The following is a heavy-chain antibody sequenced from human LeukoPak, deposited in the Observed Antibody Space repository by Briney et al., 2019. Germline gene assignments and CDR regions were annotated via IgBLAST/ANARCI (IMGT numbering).Heavy chain of an antibody. J-gene: IGHJ4*02. CDR3: AYSSGWYEAFDY. Sequence: VASVKVSCKASGGTFSSYAISWVRQSPGQGLEWMGGIIPIFGTANYAQKFQGRVTITADESTSTAYMELSSLRSEDTAVYYCAYSSGWYEAFDYWGQGTLVTVSS. V-gene: IGHV1-69*13. CDR1: GGTFSSYA. CDR2: IIPIFGTA. D-gene: IGHD6-19*01.